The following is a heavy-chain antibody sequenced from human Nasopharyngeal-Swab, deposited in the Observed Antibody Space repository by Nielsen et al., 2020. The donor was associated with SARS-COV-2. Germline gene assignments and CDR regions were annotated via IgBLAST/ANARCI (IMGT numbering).Heavy chain of an antibody. Sequence: VLQAPGQGLEGMGWMNPNSGNTGYAQKFQGRVTMTRNTSISSAYMELISLRSEDTAVYYCARGRLSNYYGMDVWGQGTTVTVSS. D-gene: IGHD3-16*02. J-gene: IGHJ6*02. CDR3: ARGRLSNYYGMDV. V-gene: IGHV1-8*01. CDR2: MNPNSGNT.